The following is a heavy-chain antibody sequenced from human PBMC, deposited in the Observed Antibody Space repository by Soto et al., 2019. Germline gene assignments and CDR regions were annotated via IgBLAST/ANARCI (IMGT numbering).Heavy chain of an antibody. CDR2: INPSGGST. D-gene: IGHD3-10*01. CDR3: AREWFGEFRFDY. V-gene: IGHV1-46*01. Sequence: QVQLVQSGAEVKKPGASVKVSCKASGYTFTSYYMHWVRQAPGQGLEWMGIINPSGGSTSYAQKFPGRVTMTRDTSTSTVYMELSSLRSEDTAVYYCAREWFGEFRFDYWGQGTLVTVSS. CDR1: GYTFTSYY. J-gene: IGHJ4*02.